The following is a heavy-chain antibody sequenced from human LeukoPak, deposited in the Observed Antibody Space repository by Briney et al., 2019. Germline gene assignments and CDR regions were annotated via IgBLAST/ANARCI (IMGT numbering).Heavy chain of an antibody. CDR3: ATDRRPPYYYDSSGYYRSFDY. Sequence: SVKVSCKASGYTFTSYGISWVRQAPGQGLEWMGGIIPIFGTANYAQKFQGRVTITADESTSTAYMELSSLRSEDTAVYYCATDRRPPYYYDSSGYYRSFDYWGQGTLVTVSS. D-gene: IGHD3-22*01. V-gene: IGHV1-69*13. CDR2: IIPIFGTA. J-gene: IGHJ4*02. CDR1: GYTFTSYG.